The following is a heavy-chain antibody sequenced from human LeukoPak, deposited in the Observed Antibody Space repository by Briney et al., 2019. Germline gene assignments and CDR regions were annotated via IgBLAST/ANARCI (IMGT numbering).Heavy chain of an antibody. V-gene: IGHV3-53*01. Sequence: GGSLRLSCAASGFTVSSNYMRWVRQAPGKGLEWVSVIYSGGSTYYADSVKGRFTISGDNSKNTLYLQMNSLRAEDTAVYYCARESSYSSSWVSWGQGTLVTVSS. CDR2: IYSGGST. J-gene: IGHJ5*02. CDR1: GFTVSSNY. D-gene: IGHD6-13*01. CDR3: ARESSYSSSWVS.